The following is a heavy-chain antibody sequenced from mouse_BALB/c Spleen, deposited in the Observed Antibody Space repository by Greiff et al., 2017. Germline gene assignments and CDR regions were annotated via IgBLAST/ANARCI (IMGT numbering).Heavy chain of an antibody. CDR2: ISYSGST. V-gene: IGHV3-2*02. Sequence: EVKLQESGPGLVKPSQSLSLTCTVTGYSITSDYAWNWIRQFPGNTLEWMGYISYSGSTSYNPSLKSRISITRDTSKNQFFLQLNSVTTEDTATYYCARGTGTGAMDYWGQGTSVTVSS. CDR3: ARGTGTGAMDY. D-gene: IGHD4-1*01. J-gene: IGHJ4*01. CDR1: GYSITSDYA.